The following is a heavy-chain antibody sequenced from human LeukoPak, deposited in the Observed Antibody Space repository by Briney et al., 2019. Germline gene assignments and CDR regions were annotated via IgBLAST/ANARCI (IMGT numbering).Heavy chain of an antibody. CDR1: GFTFSSYW. D-gene: IGHD1-26*01. Sequence: PGGSLRLSYAASGFTFSSYWMIWVRQAPGKGLEWVANIQQDGSEKYYVDSVKGRFTISRDNAKNSLYLQMNSLRAEDTAVYYCARNPPRYFNWGQGTLVTVSS. V-gene: IGHV3-7*05. CDR3: ARNPPRYFN. CDR2: IQQDGSEK. J-gene: IGHJ4*02.